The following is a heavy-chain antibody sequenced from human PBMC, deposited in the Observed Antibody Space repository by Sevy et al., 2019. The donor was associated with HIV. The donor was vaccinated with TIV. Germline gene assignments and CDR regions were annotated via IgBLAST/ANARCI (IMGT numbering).Heavy chain of an antibody. CDR2: IWYDGSNK. D-gene: IGHD3-22*01. Sequence: GGSLRLSCAASGFTFSSYGMHWVRQAPGKGLEWVAVIWYDGSNKYYADSVKGRFTISRDNSKNTLYLQMNSLRAEDTAEYYCARDTYYYDSSGYKHAEYFQHWGQGTLVTVSS. J-gene: IGHJ1*01. CDR3: ARDTYYYDSSGYKHAEYFQH. CDR1: GFTFSSYG. V-gene: IGHV3-33*01.